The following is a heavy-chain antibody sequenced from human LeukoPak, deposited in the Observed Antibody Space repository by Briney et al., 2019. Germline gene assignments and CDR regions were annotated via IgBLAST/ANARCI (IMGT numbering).Heavy chain of an antibody. CDR3: ARGQLEWENYYYGMDV. CDR1: GFSFSNYW. CDR2: ISSDGGDT. D-gene: IGHD1-1*01. V-gene: IGHV3-74*01. J-gene: IGHJ6*02. Sequence: GGSLRLSCAASGFSFSNYWMHWVRQAPGKGLVWVSRISSDGGDTIYADSVKGRFTMSRDSAKNTLYLQMNSLRAEDTAVYYCARGQLEWENYYYGMDVWGQGTTVTVSS.